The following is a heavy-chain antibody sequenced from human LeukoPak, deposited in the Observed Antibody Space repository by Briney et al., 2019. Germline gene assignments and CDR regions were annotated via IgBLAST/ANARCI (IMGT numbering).Heavy chain of an antibody. J-gene: IGHJ4*02. CDR3: VRLYYYDASGPPL. Sequence: PSETLSLICSISGGCISSSSYYWGWIRQPPGKGLEWIGNIYYTGRTYYNPSLKSRVSESIDTSRNEFTLKLSSVTAADTAVYYCVRLYYYDASGPPLWGQGTLVIVSS. CDR1: GGCISSSSYY. D-gene: IGHD3-22*01. CDR2: IYYTGRT. V-gene: IGHV4-39*01.